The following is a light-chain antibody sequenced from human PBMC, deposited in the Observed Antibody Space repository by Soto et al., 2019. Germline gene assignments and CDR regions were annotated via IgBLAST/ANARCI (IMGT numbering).Light chain of an antibody. J-gene: IGLJ2*01. CDR3: GADHGSGSNFGRV. CDR1: SGYSNYK. CDR2: VGTGGIVG. Sequence: QSVLTQPPSASASLGASVTLTCTLSSGYSNYKVDWYQQRPGKGPRFVMRVGTGGIVGSKGDGIPGRFSVLGSGLNRYLTIKNIQEEDESDYHCGADHGSGSNFGRVFGGGTKLTVL. V-gene: IGLV9-49*01.